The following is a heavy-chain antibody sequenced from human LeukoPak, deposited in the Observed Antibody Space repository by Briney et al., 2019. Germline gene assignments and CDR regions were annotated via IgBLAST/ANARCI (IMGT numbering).Heavy chain of an antibody. V-gene: IGHV1-8*03. CDR1: GYTFTSYD. D-gene: IGHD5-12*01. CDR2: MNPNSGNT. Sequence: ASVKVSCKASGYTFTSYDINWVRQATGQGLEWMGWMNPNSGNTGYAQKFQGRVTITRNTSISTAYMELSSLRSEDTAVYYCARGQYGYASDSFDYWGQGTLVTVSS. J-gene: IGHJ4*02. CDR3: ARGQYGYASDSFDY.